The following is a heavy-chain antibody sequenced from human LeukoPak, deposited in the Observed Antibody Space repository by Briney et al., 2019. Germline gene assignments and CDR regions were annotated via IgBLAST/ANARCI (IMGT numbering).Heavy chain of an antibody. V-gene: IGHV4-59*01. J-gene: IGHJ6*03. CDR3: ARGPPNYDFWSGIYYYYYCMDV. CDR2: IYYSGST. D-gene: IGHD3-3*01. CDR1: GGSISSYY. Sequence: SETLSLTCTVSGGSISSYYWSWIRQPPGKGLEWIGYIYYSGSTNYNPSLKSRVTISVDTSKNQFSLKLSSVTAADTAVYYCARGPPNYDFWSGIYYYYYCMDVWGKGTTVTVSS.